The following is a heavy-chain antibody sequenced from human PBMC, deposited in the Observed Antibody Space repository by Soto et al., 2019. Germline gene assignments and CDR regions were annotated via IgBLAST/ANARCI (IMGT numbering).Heavy chain of an antibody. CDR2: IYYSGST. D-gene: IGHD3-22*01. V-gene: IGHV4-31*03. J-gene: IGHJ5*02. CDR1: GGSISSGGYY. Sequence: SETLSLTCTVSGGSISSGGYYWSWIRQHPGKGLEWIGYIYYSGSTYYNPSLKSRVTISVDTSKNQFSLKLSSVTAADTAVYYCARVGRRYYDSSGSTWFDPWGQGTLVTVSS. CDR3: ARVGRRYYDSSGSTWFDP.